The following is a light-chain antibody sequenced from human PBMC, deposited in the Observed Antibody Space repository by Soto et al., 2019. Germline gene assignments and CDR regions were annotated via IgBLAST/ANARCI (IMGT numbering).Light chain of an antibody. V-gene: IGLV2-14*01. CDR1: SSDVGGSNY. Sequence: QSALTQPASVSGSPGQSITISCTGTSSDVGGSNYVSWYQQHPGKAPKLMIYEVGHRPSGVSNRFSGSQSGNTASLTISGLQAEDEADYYCSSYTSSSTFYVFGTGTKVTVL. CDR2: EVG. J-gene: IGLJ1*01. CDR3: SSYTSSSTFYV.